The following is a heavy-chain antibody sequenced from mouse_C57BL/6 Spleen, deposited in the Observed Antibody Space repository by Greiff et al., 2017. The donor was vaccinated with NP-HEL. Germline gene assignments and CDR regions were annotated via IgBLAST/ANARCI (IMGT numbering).Heavy chain of an antibody. CDR3: ARSGYPYYAMDD. CDR1: GYTFTSYW. Sequence: QVQLQQPGAELVMPGASVKLSCKASGYTFTSYWMHWVKQRPGQGLEWIGEIDPSDSYTNYNQKFKGKSTLTVDTSSSPAYMQLSSLTSEDTAVYESARSGYPYYAMDDRGKGTSVTVSS. D-gene: IGHD5-1-1*01. J-gene: IGHJ4*01. CDR2: IDPSDSYT. V-gene: IGHV1-69*01.